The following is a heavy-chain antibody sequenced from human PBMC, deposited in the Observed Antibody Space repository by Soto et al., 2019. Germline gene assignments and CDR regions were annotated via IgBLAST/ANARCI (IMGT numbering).Heavy chain of an antibody. V-gene: IGHV3-23*01. CDR1: GFTFSSYA. D-gene: IGHD3-22*01. CDR2: ISGSGGST. J-gene: IGHJ1*01. CDR3: AKDPPDTYYYDSSGYYGEYFQH. Sequence: GGSLRLSCAASGFTFSSYAMSWVRQAPGKGLEWVSAISGSGGSTYYADSVKGRFTISRDNSKNTLYLQMNSLRAEDTAVYYCAKDPPDTYYYDSSGYYGEYFQHWGQGTLVTVSS.